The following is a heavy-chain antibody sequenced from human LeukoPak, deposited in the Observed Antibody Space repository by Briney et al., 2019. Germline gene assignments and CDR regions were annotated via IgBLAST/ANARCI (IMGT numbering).Heavy chain of an antibody. CDR2: INNSGST. CDR1: GGSFSGYY. Sequence: SETLSLTCAVYGGSFSGYYWSWIRQPPGKGLEWIGEINNSGSTNYNPSLKSRVTISVDTSKNQFSLKLSSVTAADTAVYYCASSRWGIQLWSFDYWGQGTLVTVSS. V-gene: IGHV4-34*01. D-gene: IGHD5-18*01. J-gene: IGHJ4*02. CDR3: ASSRWGIQLWSFDY.